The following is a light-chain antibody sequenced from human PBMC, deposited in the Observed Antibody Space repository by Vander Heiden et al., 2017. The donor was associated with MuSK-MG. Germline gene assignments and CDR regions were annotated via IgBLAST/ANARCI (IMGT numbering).Light chain of an antibody. J-gene: IGKJ1*01. CDR1: QSISSW. Sequence: DIQMTQSPSTLSASVGDRVTITCRARQSISSWLAWYQQKPGKAPKLLIYDASSLESGVPSRFSGSGSGTEFTLTISSLQPDDFATYYCQQDNSYSLTFGQGTKVEIK. V-gene: IGKV1-5*01. CDR2: DAS. CDR3: QQDNSYSLT.